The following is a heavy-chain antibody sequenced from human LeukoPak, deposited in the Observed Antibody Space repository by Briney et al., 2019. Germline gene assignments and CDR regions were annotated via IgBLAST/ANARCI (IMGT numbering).Heavy chain of an antibody. J-gene: IGHJ4*02. CDR1: GGSISSYY. Sequence: SETLSLTCTVSGGSISSYYWSWIRQPPGKGLEWIGYIYYSGSTNYNPSLKSRVTISVDTSKNQFSLKLSSVTAADTAVYYCARVSILQLYFDYWGQGTLVTVSS. V-gene: IGHV4-59*12. D-gene: IGHD1-1*01. CDR3: ARVSILQLYFDY. CDR2: IYYSGST.